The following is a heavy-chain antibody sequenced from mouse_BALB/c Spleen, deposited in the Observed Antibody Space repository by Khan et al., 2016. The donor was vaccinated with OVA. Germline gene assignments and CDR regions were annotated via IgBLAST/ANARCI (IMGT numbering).Heavy chain of an antibody. CDR1: GYTFTNYG. V-gene: IGHV9-3-1*01. Sequence: QIQLVQPGPELKKPGETVKISCKASGYTFTNYGVNWVKQTPGKGLKWMGWINTYTGEPTYADDFKGRFAFSLETSASTAFLQLNNLKNEDTATYCCARGGRRAMDYWGQGTSVTVSS. CDR2: INTYTGEP. J-gene: IGHJ4*01. CDR3: ARGGRRAMDY. D-gene: IGHD3-3*01.